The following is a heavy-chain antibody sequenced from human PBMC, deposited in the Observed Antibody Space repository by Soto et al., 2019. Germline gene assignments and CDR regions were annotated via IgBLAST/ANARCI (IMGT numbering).Heavy chain of an antibody. CDR1: GGSISSYY. D-gene: IGHD3-3*01. CDR3: ARGELRFLGNWFDP. V-gene: IGHV4-59*01. J-gene: IGHJ5*02. Sequence: SETLSLTCTVSGGSISSYYWSWIRQPPGKGLEWIGYIYYSGSTNYNPSLKSRVTISVDTSKNQFSLKLSSVTAADTAVYYCARGELRFLGNWFDPWGQGTLVTVSS. CDR2: IYYSGST.